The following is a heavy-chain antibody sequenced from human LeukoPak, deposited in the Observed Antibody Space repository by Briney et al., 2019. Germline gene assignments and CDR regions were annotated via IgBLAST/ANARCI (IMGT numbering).Heavy chain of an antibody. D-gene: IGHD4-17*01. Sequence: GGSLRLSCAASGFTFSSYAMSWVRQAPGKGLEWVSAISGSGGGTYYADSVKGRFTISRDNSKDTLYLQMNSLRAEDTAVYYCAKDPSYGDYAHFDYWGQGTLVTVSS. J-gene: IGHJ4*02. CDR1: GFTFSSYA. CDR2: ISGSGGGT. V-gene: IGHV3-23*01. CDR3: AKDPSYGDYAHFDY.